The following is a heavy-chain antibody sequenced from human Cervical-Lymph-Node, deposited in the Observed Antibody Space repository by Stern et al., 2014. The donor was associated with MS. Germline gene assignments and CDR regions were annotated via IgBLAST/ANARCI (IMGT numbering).Heavy chain of an antibody. CDR1: GFTFSGSA. Sequence: EVQLEESGGGLVQPGGSLKLSCAASGFTFSGSAMHWVRQASGKGLEWVGRIRSKANSYATAYAASVKGRFTISRDDPKNTAYLQMNSLKTEDTAVYYCTRHTVRGGRCEPGRKPPCRGARGYQGALGTHW. D-gene: IGHD2-2*01. CDR3: TRHTVRGGRCEPGRKPPCRGARGYQGALGTHW. V-gene: IGHV3-73*01. CDR2: IRSKANSYAT. J-gene: IGHJ2*01.